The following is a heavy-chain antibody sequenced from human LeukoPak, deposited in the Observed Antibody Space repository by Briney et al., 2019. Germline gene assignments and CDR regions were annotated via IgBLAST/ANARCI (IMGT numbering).Heavy chain of an antibody. CDR2: IIPMYGTV. Sequence: GASVKVSCKASGGIISTYAISWVRQAPGQGLEWMGGIIPMYGTVTYARTLQGRVSVTTDESTSTVYMELSSLRFEDTAVYYCARGQRSTDISTFLTPYYYYMDVWGKGTTVTVSS. V-gene: IGHV1-69*05. CDR1: GGIISTYA. J-gene: IGHJ6*03. CDR3: ARGQRSTDISTFLTPYYYYMDV. D-gene: IGHD2/OR15-2a*01.